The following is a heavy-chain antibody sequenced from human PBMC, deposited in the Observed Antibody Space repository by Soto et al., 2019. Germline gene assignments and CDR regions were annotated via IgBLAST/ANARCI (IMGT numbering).Heavy chain of an antibody. CDR2: ISSSGSTI. Sequence: EVQLVESGGGLVQPGGSLRLSCAASGFTFSSYEMNWVRQAPGKGLEWVSYISSSGSTIYYADSVKGRFTISRDNAKNSLYLQMNSLRAEDTAVYYCANPGGGLLGDDAFDIWGQGTMVTVSS. J-gene: IGHJ3*02. V-gene: IGHV3-48*03. CDR1: GFTFSSYE. CDR3: ANPGGGLLGDDAFDI. D-gene: IGHD3-16*01.